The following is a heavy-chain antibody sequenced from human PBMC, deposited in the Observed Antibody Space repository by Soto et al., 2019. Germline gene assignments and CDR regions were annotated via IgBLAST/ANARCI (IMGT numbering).Heavy chain of an antibody. J-gene: IGHJ4*02. CDR2: ISYDGTTK. CDR1: RFTFSNYA. V-gene: IGHV3-30*18. D-gene: IGHD2-21*02. CDR3: AKLWGYGSDSAYFDY. Sequence: GGSLRLSCAASRFTFSNYAMHWVRQAPGKWLEWVAVISYDGTTKYYADSVKGRFTISRDNSKSTLYLQMNSLRVEDSAVYYCAKLWGYGSDSAYFDYWGQGXLVTVYS.